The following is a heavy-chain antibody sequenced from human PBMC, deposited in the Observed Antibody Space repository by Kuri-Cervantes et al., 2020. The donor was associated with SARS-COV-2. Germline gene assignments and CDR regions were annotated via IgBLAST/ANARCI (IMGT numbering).Heavy chain of an antibody. V-gene: IGHV3-30*02. CDR1: GFTFSSYG. Sequence: GESLKLSCAASGFTFSSYGMHWVRPAPGKGLEWVSFIRSYCRNKYYADSVKGRFTISRDNSKNALCLQMNSLRAEDTAVYYCAKVGGEWHDAFDIWGQGTMVTVSS. D-gene: IGHD4-23*01. J-gene: IGHJ3*02. CDR2: IRSYCRNK. CDR3: AKVGGEWHDAFDI.